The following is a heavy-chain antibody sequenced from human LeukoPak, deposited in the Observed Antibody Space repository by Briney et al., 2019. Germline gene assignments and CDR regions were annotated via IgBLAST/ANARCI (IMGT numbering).Heavy chain of an antibody. D-gene: IGHD3-10*01. CDR1: GYTFTDYY. V-gene: IGHV1-46*01. CDR2: INPTGGST. J-gene: IGHJ4*02. CDR3: AREHYYGSGSYSDY. Sequence: ASVTVSCKASGYTFTDYYIHWVRQAPGQGLEWMGIINPTGGSTSYAQTFQGRVTMTRDTSTSTVYMELSSLISGDTAVYYCAREHYYGSGSYSDYWGQGTLVTVSS.